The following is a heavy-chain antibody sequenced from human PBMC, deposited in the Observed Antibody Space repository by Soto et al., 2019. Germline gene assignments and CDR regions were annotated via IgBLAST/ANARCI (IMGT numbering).Heavy chain of an antibody. V-gene: IGHV4-61*01. CDR2: IYYSGST. CDR1: GGSVSSGSYY. Sequence: SETLSLTCTVSGGSVSSGSYYWSWIRQPPGKGLEWIGYIYYSGSTNYNPSPKSRVTISVDTSKNQFSLKLSSVTAADTAVYYCARESAIEWGERGIFDYWGQGTLVTVSS. CDR3: ARESAIEWGERGIFDY. D-gene: IGHD2-21*01. J-gene: IGHJ4*02.